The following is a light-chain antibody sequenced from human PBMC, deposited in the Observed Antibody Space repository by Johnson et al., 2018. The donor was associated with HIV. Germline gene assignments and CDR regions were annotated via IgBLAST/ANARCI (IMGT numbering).Light chain of an antibody. V-gene: IGLV1-51*02. Sequence: QSVLTQPPSVSAAPGQKVTISCSGSSSTIGNNDVSWYQLLPGTAPKLLIYKNDQRPSGIPDRFSGSKSGTSATLGITGLPTGDEADYYCGTWDSSLSAGYVFGTGTKVTVL. CDR3: GTWDSSLSAGYV. CDR2: KND. J-gene: IGLJ1*01. CDR1: SSTIGNND.